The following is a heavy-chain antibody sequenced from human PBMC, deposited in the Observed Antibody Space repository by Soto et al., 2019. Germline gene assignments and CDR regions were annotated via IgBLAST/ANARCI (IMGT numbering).Heavy chain of an antibody. CDR1: GGSFSGYY. CDR3: ARAIPPEQLYCSGGSCYNWFDP. D-gene: IGHD2-15*01. CDR2: INHSGST. V-gene: IGHV4-34*01. Sequence: PSETLSLTCAVYGGSFSGYYWSWIRQPPGKGLEWIGEINHSGSTNYNPSLKSRVTISVDTSKNQFSLKLSSVTAADTAVYYCARAIPPEQLYCSGGSCYNWFDPWGQGTLVTVSS. J-gene: IGHJ5*02.